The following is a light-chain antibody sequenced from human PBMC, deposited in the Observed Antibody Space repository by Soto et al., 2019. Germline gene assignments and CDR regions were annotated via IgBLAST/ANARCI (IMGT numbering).Light chain of an antibody. V-gene: IGLV2-14*03. J-gene: IGLJ2*01. Sequence: QYALTQPASVSGSPGQSITISCTGTSSDVGRYKLVSWYQQHPGKAPKLMIYDVTNRPSGVSNRFSGSKSGNTASLTISGLQAEDEADYYCSSYTPSSPLIFGGGTKLTVL. CDR2: DVT. CDR3: SSYTPSSPLI. CDR1: SSDVGRYKL.